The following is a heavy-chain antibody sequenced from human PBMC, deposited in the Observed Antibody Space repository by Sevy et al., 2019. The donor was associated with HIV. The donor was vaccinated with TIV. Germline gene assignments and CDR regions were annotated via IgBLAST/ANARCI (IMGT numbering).Heavy chain of an antibody. CDR3: TTRVREVVTAIPLGMDV. J-gene: IGHJ6*02. CDR2: IKSKTDGGTT. CDR1: GFTFSNAW. Sequence: GGSLRLSCAGSGFTFSNAWMTWVRQAPGKGLEWVGHIKSKTDGGTTEYAAPVKGRFTISRDDSKDTLYLQMNNLKSEDTAVYYCTTRVREVVTAIPLGMDVWGQGTMVTVSS. V-gene: IGHV3-15*01. D-gene: IGHD2-21*02.